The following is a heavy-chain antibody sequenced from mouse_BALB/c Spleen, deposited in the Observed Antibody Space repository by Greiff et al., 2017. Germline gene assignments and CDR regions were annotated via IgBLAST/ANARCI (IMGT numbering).Heavy chain of an antibody. D-gene: IGHD2-3*01. CDR2: IYPGNSDT. Sequence: VQLQQSGTVLARPGASVKMSCKASGYTFTSYWMHWVKQRPGQGLEWIGAIYPGNSDTSYNQKFKGKAKLTAVTSTSTAYMELSSLTNEDSAVYYCTRDDGYPRFAYWGQGTLVTVSA. V-gene: IGHV1-5*01. J-gene: IGHJ3*01. CDR3: TRDDGYPRFAY. CDR1: GYTFTSYW.